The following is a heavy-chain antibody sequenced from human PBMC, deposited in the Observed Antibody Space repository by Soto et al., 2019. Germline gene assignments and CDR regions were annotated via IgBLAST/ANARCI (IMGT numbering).Heavy chain of an antibody. Sequence: XAVKVSCKASGCPFTDDYIHWVRQAPGQGHEWMGWINPNSGDTGYAEKFQGRVTMTRDTSSSTVYMELSRLNSDDTAVYYCVRGRPVAGTTYLEAYHPFDLWGQGTLVTVSS. CDR1: GCPFTDDY. J-gene: IGHJ4*02. CDR2: INPNSGDT. V-gene: IGHV1-2*02. CDR3: VRGRPVAGTTYLEAYHPFDL. D-gene: IGHD6-19*01.